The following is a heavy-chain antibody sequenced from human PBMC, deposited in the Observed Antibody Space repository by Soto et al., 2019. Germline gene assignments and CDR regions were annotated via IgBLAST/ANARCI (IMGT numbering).Heavy chain of an antibody. D-gene: IGHD2-8*02. CDR1: GDSIGTTHSY. V-gene: IGHV4-39*01. J-gene: IGHJ4*02. CDR3: ARHEGNGSVWPLDY. CDR2: IHYSGST. Sequence: PSETLSLTCTVSGDSIGTTHSYWAWIRQSPGKGLEWIGNIHYSGSTYYMPSLRSRVTLSVDTSKNQFSLRLTSVTAEDTAVYYCARHEGNGSVWPLDYWGQGILVTVSS.